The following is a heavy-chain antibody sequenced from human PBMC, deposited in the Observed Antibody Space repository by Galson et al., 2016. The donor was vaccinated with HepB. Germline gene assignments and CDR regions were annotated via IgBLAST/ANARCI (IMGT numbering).Heavy chain of an antibody. CDR3: AREFIVGAITSYGMDV. J-gene: IGHJ6*02. D-gene: IGHD1-26*01. Sequence: SLRLSCAASGFTFSSYGIHWVRQAPGKGLEWVAVIWYDGSNEYYADSVKGRFTISRDNSKNTLYLQRNSLRAEDTAVYYCAREFIVGAITSYGMDVWGQGTTVTVSS. V-gene: IGHV3-33*01. CDR1: GFTFSSYG. CDR2: IWYDGSNE.